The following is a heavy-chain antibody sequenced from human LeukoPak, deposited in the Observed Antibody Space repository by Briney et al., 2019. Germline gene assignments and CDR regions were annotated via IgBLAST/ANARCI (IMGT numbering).Heavy chain of an antibody. D-gene: IGHD3-16*02. CDR1: GFSFSDYY. J-gene: IGHJ4*02. CDR2: ISGNRKYV. CDR3: AKAGDYDYVWGSYRVYYFDY. V-gene: IGHV3-11*05. Sequence: GGSLRLSCAASGFSFSDYYMNWIRQAPGKGLEWVSHISGNRKYVSHADSVKGRSTISRDNSKNTLYLQMNSLRAEDTAVYYCAKAGDYDYVWGSYRVYYFDYWGQGTLVTVSS.